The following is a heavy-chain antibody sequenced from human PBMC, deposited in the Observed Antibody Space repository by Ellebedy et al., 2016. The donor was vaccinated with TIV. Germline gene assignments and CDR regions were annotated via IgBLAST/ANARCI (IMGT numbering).Heavy chain of an antibody. D-gene: IGHD5-12*01. CDR2: ISANGDNT. CDR3: VKDRYSDSDYDS. Sequence: GESLKISCLASGFTFSSCIMHWVRQAPGKGLEYVSAISANGDNTLYADSVKGRFTISRDSSKNTLYLQMSSLRPEDTAVYYCVKDRYSDSDYDSWGQGTLVTVSS. V-gene: IGHV3-64D*09. J-gene: IGHJ5*01. CDR1: GFTFSSCI.